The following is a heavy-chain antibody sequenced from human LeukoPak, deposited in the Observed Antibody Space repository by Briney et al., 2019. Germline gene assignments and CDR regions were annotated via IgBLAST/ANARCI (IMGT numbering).Heavy chain of an antibody. V-gene: IGHV1-8*01. CDR1: GYTFTSYD. CDR3: AIEGYCSSTSCYAPFDY. CDR2: MNPNSGNT. Sequence: ASVKVSCKASGYTFTSYDINWVRQATGQGLEWMGWMNPNSGNTGYAQKFQGRVTMTRNTSISTAYMELSSLRSEDTAVYYCAIEGYCSSTSCYAPFDYWGQGTLVTVSS. D-gene: IGHD2-2*01. J-gene: IGHJ4*02.